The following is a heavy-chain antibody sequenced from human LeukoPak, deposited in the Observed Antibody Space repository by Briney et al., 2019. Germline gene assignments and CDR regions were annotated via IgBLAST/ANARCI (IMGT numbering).Heavy chain of an antibody. J-gene: IGHJ4*02. CDR1: GFTFSSYA. D-gene: IGHD3-22*01. Sequence: PGGSLRLSCAASGFTFSSYAMSWVRQAPGKGLEWVSAISGSGGSTYYADSVKGRFTISRDNSKNTLYLQMNSLRAEDTAVYYCAKPRRDRNYDSSGYPSCFDYWGQGTLVTVSS. CDR2: ISGSGGST. V-gene: IGHV3-23*01. CDR3: AKPRRDRNYDSSGYPSCFDY.